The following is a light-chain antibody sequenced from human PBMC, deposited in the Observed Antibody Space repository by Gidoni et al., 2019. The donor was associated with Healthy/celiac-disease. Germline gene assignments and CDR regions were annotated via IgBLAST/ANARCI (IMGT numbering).Light chain of an antibody. Sequence: QSALTQPASVSGSPGQSITISCTGTSSDVGDYNYVSWYQQHPGKAPKLMIFDVTNRPSGGSNRCSGSKSGNTASLTISGLQAEDEADYYCSSYTSSSTRLYVFGTGTKVAVL. CDR2: DVT. J-gene: IGLJ1*01. V-gene: IGLV2-14*01. CDR3: SSYTSSSTRLYV. CDR1: SSDVGDYNY.